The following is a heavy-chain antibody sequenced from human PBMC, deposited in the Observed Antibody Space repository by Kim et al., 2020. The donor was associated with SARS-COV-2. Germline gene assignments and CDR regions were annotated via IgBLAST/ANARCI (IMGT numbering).Heavy chain of an antibody. D-gene: IGHD6-19*01. J-gene: IGHJ6*01. CDR1: GYTLTELS. Sequence: ASVKVSCKVSGYTLTELSMHWVRQAPGKGLEWMGGFDPEDGETIYAQKFQGRVTITEDTSTDTAYMELSSLRSDDTAVYYCATGVAVAGRSSDYYYYYG. V-gene: IGHV1-24*01. CDR2: FDPEDGET. CDR3: ATGVAVAGRSSDYYYYYG.